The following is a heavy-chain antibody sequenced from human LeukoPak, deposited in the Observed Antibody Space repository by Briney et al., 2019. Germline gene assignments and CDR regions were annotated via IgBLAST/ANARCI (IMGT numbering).Heavy chain of an antibody. Sequence: GGSLRLSCAASGFTFSSYWMSWVRQAPGKGLEWVANIKQDGSEKYYVDSVKGRFSISRDNAKNSLYLQMNSLRAEDTAMYYCARDPRGQLGYYYYYMDVWGKGTTVTVSS. J-gene: IGHJ6*03. CDR2: IKQDGSEK. V-gene: IGHV3-7*01. CDR3: ARDPRGQLGYYYYYMDV. D-gene: IGHD6-6*01. CDR1: GFTFSSYW.